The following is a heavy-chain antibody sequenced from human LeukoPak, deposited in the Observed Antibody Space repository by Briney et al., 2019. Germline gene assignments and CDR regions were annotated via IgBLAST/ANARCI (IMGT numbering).Heavy chain of an antibody. D-gene: IGHD3-3*01. CDR1: GGTFSSYA. J-gene: IGHJ4*02. CDR3: ARAGITIFGVVPKVNHFDY. Sequence: GASVKVSCKASGGTFSSYAISWVRLAPGQGLEWMGGIIPIFDTANYAQKFQGRVTITADKSTSTAYMELSSLRSEDTAVYYCARAGITIFGVVPKVNHFDYWGQGTLVTVSS. V-gene: IGHV1-69*06. CDR2: IIPIFDTA.